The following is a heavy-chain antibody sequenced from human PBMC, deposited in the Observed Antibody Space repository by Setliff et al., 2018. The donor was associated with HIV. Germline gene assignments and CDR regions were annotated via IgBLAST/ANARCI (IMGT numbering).Heavy chain of an antibody. CDR3: ARDWRSGYDLNFDY. CDR2: IWYDGSNK. J-gene: IGHJ4*02. Sequence: QAGGSLRLSCAASGFTFSNYSMHWVRQAPGKGLEWVAVIWYDGSNKYYTDSVKGRFTISRDNSKNTLYLLMNSLRAEDTAVYYCARDWRSGYDLNFDYWGQGTLVTVSP. V-gene: IGHV3-33*01. CDR1: GFTFSNYS. D-gene: IGHD5-12*01.